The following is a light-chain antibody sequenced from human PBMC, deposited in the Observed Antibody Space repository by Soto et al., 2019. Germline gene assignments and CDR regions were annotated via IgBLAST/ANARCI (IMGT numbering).Light chain of an antibody. CDR3: QQRSNWIT. CDR2: DAS. V-gene: IGKV3-11*01. J-gene: IGKJ5*01. CDR1: QSVSTY. Sequence: DIVLTQSPATLSLSPGERATLSCWASQSVSTYLAWYQQKPGEAPRLLIYDASSRATGIPARFSGSGSGTDFTLTISSVEPEDFAVYYCQQRSNWITFGQGTRLEI.